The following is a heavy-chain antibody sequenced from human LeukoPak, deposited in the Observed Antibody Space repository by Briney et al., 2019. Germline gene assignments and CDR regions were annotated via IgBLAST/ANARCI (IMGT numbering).Heavy chain of an antibody. J-gene: IGHJ4*02. CDR1: GVSITNAW. V-gene: IGHV3-15*01. D-gene: IGHD4/OR15-4a*01. CDR3: TMVLAGTGVEPMIDL. CDR2: IKSIGSGGTA. Sequence: PGGSLRLSCAASGVSITNAWMNWVRQAPGKGLEWVGRIKSIGSGGTADYSAPVKGRFTISRDDSKNMLYLQMSSLNTEDTAIYYCTMVLAGTGVEPMIDLWRQGTLVTVSS.